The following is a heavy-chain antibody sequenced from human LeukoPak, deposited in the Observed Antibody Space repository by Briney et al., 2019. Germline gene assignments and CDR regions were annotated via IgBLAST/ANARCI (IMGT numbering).Heavy chain of an antibody. J-gene: IGHJ4*02. CDR1: GGSISSYY. CDR2: IYTSGST. Sequence: PSETLSLTCTVSGGSISSYYWSWIRQPAGKGLEWIGRIYTSGSTNYNPSLKSRVTMSVDTSKNQFSLKLSSVTAADTAVYYCARDLGIAVAGRGYYFDYWGQGTLVTVSS. CDR3: ARDLGIAVAGRGYYFDY. D-gene: IGHD6-19*01. V-gene: IGHV4-4*07.